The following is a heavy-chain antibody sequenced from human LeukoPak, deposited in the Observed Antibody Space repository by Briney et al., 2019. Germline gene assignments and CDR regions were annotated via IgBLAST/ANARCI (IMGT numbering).Heavy chain of an antibody. Sequence: GGFLRLSCAASGFIFNSFAMSWVRQAPGKGLEWVSTFSGSGSRTSYADSVQGRFTISRDNSKNTLYLQMKSLRAEDTDVYYCAKNALAAGVAHYYDSSGSFDYWGQGTLVTVSS. CDR1: GFIFNSFA. CDR2: FSGSGSRT. CDR3: AKNALAAGVAHYYDSSGSFDY. V-gene: IGHV3-23*01. D-gene: IGHD3-22*01. J-gene: IGHJ4*02.